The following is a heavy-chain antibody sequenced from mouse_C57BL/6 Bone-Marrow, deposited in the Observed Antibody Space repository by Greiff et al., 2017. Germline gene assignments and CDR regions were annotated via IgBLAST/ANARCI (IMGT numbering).Heavy chain of an antibody. V-gene: IGHV7-1*01. CDR3: ARDGTGTAWFAY. D-gene: IGHD4-1*01. CDR2: SRNKANDYTT. Sequence: EVQVVESGGGLVQSGRSLRLSCATSGFTFSDFYMEWVRQAPGKGLEWIAASRNKANDYTTEYSASVKGRFIVSRDTSQSILYLQMNALRAEDTAIYYCARDGTGTAWFAYWGQGTLVTVSA. CDR1: GFTFSDFY. J-gene: IGHJ3*01.